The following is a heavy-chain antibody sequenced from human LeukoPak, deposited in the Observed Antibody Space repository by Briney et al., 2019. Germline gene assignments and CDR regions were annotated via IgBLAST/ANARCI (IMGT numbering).Heavy chain of an antibody. CDR3: ARTGYYSVNYYYYYMDV. J-gene: IGHJ6*03. D-gene: IGHD3-9*01. CDR2: ISSSSSSYI. CDR1: GFTFSSYS. Sequence: GGSLRLSCAASGFTFSSYSMNWVRQAPGKGLEWASSISSSSSSYIYYADSVKGRFTISRDNAKNSLYLQMNSLRAEDTAVYYCARTGYYSVNYYYYYMDVWGKGTTVTVSS. V-gene: IGHV3-21*01.